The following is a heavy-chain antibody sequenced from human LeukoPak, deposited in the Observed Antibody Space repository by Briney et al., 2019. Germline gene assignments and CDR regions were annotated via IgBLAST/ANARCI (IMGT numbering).Heavy chain of an antibody. CDR1: GGSISSHY. D-gene: IGHD6-6*01. Sequence: SETLSLTCTVSGGSISSHYWSWIRQPPGKGLEWIGYIYYSGSTNCNPSLKSRVTISVDTSKNQFSLKLSSVTAADTAVYYCARTISPYSSSFNDYYYMDVWGKGTTVTVSS. CDR2: IYYSGST. V-gene: IGHV4-59*11. CDR3: ARTISPYSSSFNDYYYMDV. J-gene: IGHJ6*03.